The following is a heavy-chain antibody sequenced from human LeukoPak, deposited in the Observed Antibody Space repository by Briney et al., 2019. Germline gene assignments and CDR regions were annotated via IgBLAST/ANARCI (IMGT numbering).Heavy chain of an antibody. CDR2: ISSSSSYI. CDR3: AREFGGVIVTGNYFDY. Sequence: KAGGSLRLSCAASGFTFSSYSMNWVRQAPGKGLEWVSSISSSSSYIYYADSVKGRFTISRDNAKNSLYLQMNSLRAEDTAVYYCAREFGGVIVTGNYFDYWGQGTLVTVSS. V-gene: IGHV3-21*01. D-gene: IGHD3-16*02. J-gene: IGHJ4*02. CDR1: GFTFSSYS.